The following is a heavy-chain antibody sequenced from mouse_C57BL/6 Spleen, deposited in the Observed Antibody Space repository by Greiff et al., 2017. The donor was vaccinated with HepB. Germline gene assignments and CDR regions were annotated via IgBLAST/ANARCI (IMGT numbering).Heavy chain of an antibody. CDR2: IWSGGST. D-gene: IGHD2-5*01. J-gene: IGHJ2*01. Sequence: QVQLQQSGPGLVQPSQSLSITCTVSGFSLTSYGVHWVRQSPGKGLEWLGVIWSGGSTDYNAAFISRLSISKDNSKSQVFFKMNSLQADDTAIYYCAREAYYSNSGVYFDYWGQGTTLTVSS. CDR1: GFSLTSYG. CDR3: AREAYYSNSGVYFDY. V-gene: IGHV2-2*01.